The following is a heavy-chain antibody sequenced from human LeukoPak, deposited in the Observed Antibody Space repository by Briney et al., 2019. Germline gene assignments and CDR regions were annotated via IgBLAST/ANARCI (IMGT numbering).Heavy chain of an antibody. CDR3: ARVTDGYNLLDY. V-gene: IGHV4-59*12. CDR2: IYYSGST. CDR1: GGSISSYY. D-gene: IGHD5-24*01. Sequence: SETLSLTCTVSGGSISSYYWSWIRQPPGKGLEWIGYIYYSGSTNYNPSLKSRVTISVDTSKNQFSLKLSSVTAADTAVYYCARVTDGYNLLDYWGQGTLVTVSS. J-gene: IGHJ4*02.